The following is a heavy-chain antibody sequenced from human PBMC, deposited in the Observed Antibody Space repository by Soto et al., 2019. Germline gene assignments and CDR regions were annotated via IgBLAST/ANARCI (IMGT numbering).Heavy chain of an antibody. V-gene: IGHV3-23*01. CDR1: GFIFSSYA. Sequence: GGSLRLSCVASGFIFSSYAMTWVRQAPGKGLEWVASISLAGGNTYYADSVKGRSTISRDNSKNTLWLQLNSLRDEDTAVYYCAKSTGPSSGWSDYWGQGTLVTVSS. D-gene: IGHD6-19*01. J-gene: IGHJ4*02. CDR2: ISLAGGNT. CDR3: AKSTGPSSGWSDY.